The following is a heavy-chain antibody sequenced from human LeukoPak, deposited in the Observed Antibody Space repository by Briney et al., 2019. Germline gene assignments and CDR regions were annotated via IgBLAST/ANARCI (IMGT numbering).Heavy chain of an antibody. V-gene: IGHV3-23*01. CDR1: GFTFSSSA. J-gene: IGHJ4*02. CDR2: ISNNGGYT. CDR3: AKSKESYYPLYPSDY. D-gene: IGHD1-26*01. Sequence: GGSLRLSCAASGFTFSSSAMSWVRQAPGKGLEWVSAISNNGGYTYYADSVQGRFTISRDNSKSTLCLQMNSLRAEDTAVYYCAKSKESYYPLYPSDYWGQGTLVTVSS.